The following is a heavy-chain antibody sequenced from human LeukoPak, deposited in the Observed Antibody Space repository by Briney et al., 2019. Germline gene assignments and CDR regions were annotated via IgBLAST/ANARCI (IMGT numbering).Heavy chain of an antibody. CDR1: GGTFSGYA. V-gene: IGHV1-69*13. D-gene: IGHD6-6*01. CDR3: ASIAARLSSLTFDY. CDR2: IIPIFGTA. Sequence: SVKVSCKASGGTFSGYAISWVRQAPGQGLEWMGGIIPIFGTANYAQKFQGRVTITADESTSTAYMELSSLRSEDTAVYYCASIAARLSSLTFDYWGQGTLVTVSS. J-gene: IGHJ4*02.